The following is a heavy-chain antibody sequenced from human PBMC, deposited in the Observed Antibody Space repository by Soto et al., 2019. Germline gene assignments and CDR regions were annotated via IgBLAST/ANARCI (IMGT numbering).Heavy chain of an antibody. J-gene: IGHJ3*02. CDR1: GGSISSYY. CDR3: ARGHVTGYYNRDAFDI. V-gene: IGHV4-59*01. D-gene: IGHD3-9*01. Sequence: QVQLQESGPGLVKPSETLSLTCTVSGGSISSYYWSWIRQPPGKGLEWIGYIYYSGSTNYNPSLKSRVTISVDTSKNQFSLKLSSVTAADTAVYYCARGHVTGYYNRDAFDIWGQGTMVTVSS. CDR2: IYYSGST.